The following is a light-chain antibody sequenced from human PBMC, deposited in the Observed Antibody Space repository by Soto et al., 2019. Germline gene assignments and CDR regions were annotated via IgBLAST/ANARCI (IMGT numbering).Light chain of an antibody. CDR3: SSYTSSSTLYV. Sequence: QSVLTQPPSVSGSRGQSVTISCTGTSSDVGSYNRVSWYQQPPGTAPKLMIYEVSNRPSGVSNRFSGSKSGNTASLTISGLQAEDEADYYCSSYTSSSTLYVFGTGTKLTVL. V-gene: IGLV2-18*02. CDR2: EVS. J-gene: IGLJ1*01. CDR1: SSDVGSYNR.